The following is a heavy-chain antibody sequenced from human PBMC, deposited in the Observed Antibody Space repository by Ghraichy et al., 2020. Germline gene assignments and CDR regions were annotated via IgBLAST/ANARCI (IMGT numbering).Heavy chain of an antibody. CDR1: GFTFSSYS. Sequence: GSLRLSCAASGFTFSSYSMNWVRQAPGKGLEWVSYISSSSSTIYYADSVKGRFTISRDNAKNSLYLQMNSLRDEDTAVYYCARGPRGFPPNWFDPWGQGTLVTVSS. CDR3: ARGPRGFPPNWFDP. CDR2: ISSSSSTI. V-gene: IGHV3-48*02. D-gene: IGHD3-10*01. J-gene: IGHJ5*02.